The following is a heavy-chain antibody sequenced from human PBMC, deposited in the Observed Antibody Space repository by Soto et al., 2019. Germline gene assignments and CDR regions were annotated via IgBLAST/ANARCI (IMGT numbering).Heavy chain of an antibody. J-gene: IGHJ2*01. V-gene: IGHV6-1*01. CDR3: ARDGSGFHWYFDL. D-gene: IGHD6-19*01. Sequence: QVQLPQSRPGLVKPSQTLSLVCSISGDSVSSTSATWSWIRQSPSRGLEWLGRTYYRSKWYNDYAVSVKSRIAITPDTSKNQLSLHLSSVTPEDTALYFCARDGSGFHWYFDLWGRGTLVTVSS. CDR2: TYYRSKWYN. CDR1: GDSVSSTSAT.